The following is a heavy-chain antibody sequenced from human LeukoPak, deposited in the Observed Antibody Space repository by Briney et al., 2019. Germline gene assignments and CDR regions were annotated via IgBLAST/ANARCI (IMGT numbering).Heavy chain of an antibody. D-gene: IGHD4-23*01. CDR1: GYTFTNYG. V-gene: IGHV1-18*01. Sequence: ASVKVSCKASGYTFTNYGISWVRQAPGQGLEWMGWISTYDGNTNYAQKLQGRVTMTTEISTSTAYMELSRLRSDNTAVYYCARDLYGGTSATFDYWGQGTLVTVSS. CDR2: ISTYDGNT. CDR3: ARDLYGGTSATFDY. J-gene: IGHJ4*02.